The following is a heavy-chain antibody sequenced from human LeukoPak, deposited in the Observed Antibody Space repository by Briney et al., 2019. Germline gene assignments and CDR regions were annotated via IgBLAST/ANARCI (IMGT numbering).Heavy chain of an antibody. V-gene: IGHV3-53*01. J-gene: IGHJ6*04. D-gene: IGHD3-22*01. CDR2: IYSDGST. CDR1: GFTVSSNY. Sequence: PGGSLRLSCAASGFTVSSNYMSWVRQAPGKGLEWVSVIYSDGSTYYADSVKGRFTISRDNSKNTLYLQMNSLRAEDTAVYYCAREESSPHYYDSSGPMNVWGKGTTVTVSS. CDR3: AREESSPHYYDSSGPMNV.